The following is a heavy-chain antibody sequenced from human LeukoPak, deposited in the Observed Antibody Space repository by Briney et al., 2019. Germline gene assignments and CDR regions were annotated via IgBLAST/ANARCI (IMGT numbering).Heavy chain of an antibody. V-gene: IGHV3-23*01. D-gene: IGHD3-3*01. CDR2: ISGSGGST. CDR1: GFTFSSYA. CDR3: AKTYYDFWSGYKFDY. J-gene: IGHJ4*02. Sequence: GGSLRLSCAASGFTFSSYAMSWVRQAPGKGLEWVSAISGSGGSTYYADSVKGRFTISRDNSKNTLYLQMNSLRAEDTAVYYCAKTYYDFWSGYKFDYWGQGTLVTVSS.